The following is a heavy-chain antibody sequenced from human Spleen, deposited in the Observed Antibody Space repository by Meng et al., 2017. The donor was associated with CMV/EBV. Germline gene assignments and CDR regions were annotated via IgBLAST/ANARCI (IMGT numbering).Heavy chain of an antibody. Sequence: GYAISSVGQAPRQGLGRVQGIILILVIANYGQKFQGRVTITANEPTSTAYMELSSLRSEDTAVYYCAGLGYCNSASCPAVYNWFAPWGQGTLVTVSS. D-gene: IGHD2-2*01. CDR3: AGLGYCNSASCPAVYNWFAP. CDR2: IILILVIA. V-gene: IGHV1-69*10. CDR1: GYA. J-gene: IGHJ5*02.